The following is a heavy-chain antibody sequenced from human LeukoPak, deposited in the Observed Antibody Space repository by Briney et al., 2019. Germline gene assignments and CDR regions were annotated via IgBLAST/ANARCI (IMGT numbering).Heavy chain of an antibody. CDR2: IYTSGST. D-gene: IGHD1-7*01. J-gene: IGHJ3*02. Sequence: SETLSLTCTVSGGSISTYYWSWIRQPPGKGLEWIGHIYTSGSTNYNPSLKSRVTMSVDTSKNQFSLKLSSVTAADTAVYYCARKLQKWDAFDIWGQGTMVTVSS. V-gene: IGHV4-4*07. CDR1: GGSISTYY. CDR3: ARKLQKWDAFDI.